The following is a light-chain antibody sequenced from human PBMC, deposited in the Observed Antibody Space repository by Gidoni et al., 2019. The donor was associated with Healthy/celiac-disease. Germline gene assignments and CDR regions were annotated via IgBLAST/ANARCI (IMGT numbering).Light chain of an antibody. J-gene: IGKJ3*01. CDR1: QGISSY. Sequence: DIQLTQSPSFLSASVGDRVTITCRASQGISSYLAWYQQKPGKAPKLLIYAASTVQSGVPSRFSGSGSGTEFTLTISSLQPEDVATYYCQQLNSYPLFTFGPGTKVDIK. CDR2: AAS. V-gene: IGKV1-9*01. CDR3: QQLNSYPLFT.